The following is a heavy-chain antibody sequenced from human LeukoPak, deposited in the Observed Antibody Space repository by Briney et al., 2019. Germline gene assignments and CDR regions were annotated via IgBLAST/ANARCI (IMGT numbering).Heavy chain of an antibody. D-gene: IGHD3-3*01. Sequence: SETLSLTCTVSGGSISSGSYYWSWIRQPPGKGLEWIGRIYTSGSTNYNPSLKSRVTISVDTSKNQFSLKLSSVTAADTAVYYCARDVSADYDFWSGYPKNWFDPWGQGTLVTVSS. CDR1: GGSISSGSYY. V-gene: IGHV4-61*02. CDR2: IYTSGST. J-gene: IGHJ5*02. CDR3: ARDVSADYDFWSGYPKNWFDP.